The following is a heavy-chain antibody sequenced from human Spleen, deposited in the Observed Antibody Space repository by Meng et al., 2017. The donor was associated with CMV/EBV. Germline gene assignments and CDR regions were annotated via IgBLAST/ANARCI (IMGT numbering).Heavy chain of an antibody. J-gene: IGHJ4*02. V-gene: IGHV3-11*04. CDR2: ISTTGSTK. Sequence: GESLKISCAASGFTFSDFYMTWIRQAPGKGLEWVSYISTTGSTKYYADSVKGRFTISRDNAKNSLYLQMNSLRAEDTAVYYCVRGFSFDYWGQGTLVTVSS. CDR3: VRGFSFDY. CDR1: GFTFSDFY.